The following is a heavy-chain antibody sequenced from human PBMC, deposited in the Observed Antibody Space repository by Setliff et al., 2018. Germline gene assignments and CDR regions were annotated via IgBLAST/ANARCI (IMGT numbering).Heavy chain of an antibody. D-gene: IGHD3-10*01. CDR1: GGSISSGGFY. Sequence: SETLSLTCSVSGGSISSGGFYWSWIRQSAGRGLEWIGHFHTGGATNYNLSLKSRVTISLDSSKNQFSLRLSSVTAADAAVYFCARESATIGEFPLYYFDKWGQGIPVTVSS. J-gene: IGHJ4*02. V-gene: IGHV4-61*09. CDR3: ARESATIGEFPLYYFDK. CDR2: FHTGGAT.